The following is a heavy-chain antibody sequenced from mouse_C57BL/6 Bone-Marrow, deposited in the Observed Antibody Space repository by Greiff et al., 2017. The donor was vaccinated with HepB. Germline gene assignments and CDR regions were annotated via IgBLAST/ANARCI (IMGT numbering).Heavy chain of an antibody. CDR3: ARPNYYGGGFAY. D-gene: IGHD1-1*01. J-gene: IGHJ3*01. V-gene: IGHV1-81*01. CDR1: GYNFTSHG. Sequence: QVQLQQSGAELARPGASVKLSCKASGYNFTSHGISWVKQRTGQGLEWIGEIYPRSGNTYYNEKFKGKATLTADKSSSTAYMELRSLTSEDSAVYFCARPNYYGGGFAYWGQGTLVTVSA. CDR2: IYPRSGNT.